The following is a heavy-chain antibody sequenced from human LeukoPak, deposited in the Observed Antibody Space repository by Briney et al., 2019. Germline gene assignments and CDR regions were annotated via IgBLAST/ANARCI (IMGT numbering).Heavy chain of an antibody. CDR3: VKDLDRQWHDY. CDR2: ISGSGGST. Sequence: GGSLRLSCAASGFTFSSYAMSWVRQAPGKGLEWVSAISGSGGSTYYADSVKGRFTISRDNSKNTLYLQMNSLRAEDTAVYYYVKDLDRQWHDYWGQGTLVTVSS. V-gene: IGHV3-23*01. J-gene: IGHJ4*02. CDR1: GFTFSSYA. D-gene: IGHD6-19*01.